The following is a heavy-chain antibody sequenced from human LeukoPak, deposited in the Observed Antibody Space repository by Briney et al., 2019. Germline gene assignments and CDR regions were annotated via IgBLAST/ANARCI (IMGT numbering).Heavy chain of an antibody. D-gene: IGHD5-24*01. CDR3: ARDRYGDGFAHLDY. CDR1: VYTFTSYA. CDR2: ITPSGGT. Sequence: GASVTVSFTASVYTFTSYAIHWVRQAPGQGLEWMGWITPSGGTNYPQKFQGRVAITWDTSITTAYMDLSRLTSDDTAVYYCARDRYGDGFAHLDYWGQGALVTVSS. V-gene: IGHV1-2*02. J-gene: IGHJ4*02.